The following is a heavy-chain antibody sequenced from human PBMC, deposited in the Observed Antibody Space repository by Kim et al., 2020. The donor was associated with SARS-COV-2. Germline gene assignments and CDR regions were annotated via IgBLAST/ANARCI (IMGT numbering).Heavy chain of an antibody. D-gene: IGHD2-2*01. J-gene: IGHJ6*03. V-gene: IGHV1-2*02. Sequence: ASVKVSCKPSGYTFTGYYLHWVRQAPGQGLEWLGWINTGSGGTNYAQTFQGRVTMTRDTSISTAYMELSSLRSDDTAVYYCARAHQSSTNWLVIPDYYYYYMDVWGRGTTVTVSS. CDR2: INTGSGGT. CDR3: ARAHQSSTNWLVIPDYYYYYMDV. CDR1: GYTFTGYY.